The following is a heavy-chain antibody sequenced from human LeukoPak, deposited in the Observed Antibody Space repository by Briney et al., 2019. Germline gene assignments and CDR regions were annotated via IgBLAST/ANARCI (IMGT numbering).Heavy chain of an antibody. CDR1: GSTFTGNN. Sequence: ASVKVSCKASGSTFTGNNMTWVRQALGQGLEWMGWINPNSGGTNYAQKFQGRVTMTRDTSISTAYMELSRLRSDDTAVYYCARATRPLPMDVWGKGTTVTVSS. J-gene: IGHJ6*03. V-gene: IGHV1-2*02. CDR3: ARATRPLPMDV. CDR2: INPNSGGT.